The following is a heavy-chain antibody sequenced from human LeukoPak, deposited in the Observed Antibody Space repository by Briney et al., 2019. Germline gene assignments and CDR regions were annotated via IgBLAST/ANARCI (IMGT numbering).Heavy chain of an antibody. CDR2: INHSGST. CDR3: AKTPTALVRGGYYFDS. J-gene: IGHJ4*02. D-gene: IGHD6-6*01. V-gene: IGHV4-34*01. CDR1: GGSFSDYY. Sequence: SETLSLTCAVYGGSFSDYYWNLIRQPPGKGLEWIGEINHSGSTNYNPSLKTRVSISVDTSKNQFSLKLNSVTAADTAAYFCAKTPTALVRGGYYFDSWGQGTLVTVSS.